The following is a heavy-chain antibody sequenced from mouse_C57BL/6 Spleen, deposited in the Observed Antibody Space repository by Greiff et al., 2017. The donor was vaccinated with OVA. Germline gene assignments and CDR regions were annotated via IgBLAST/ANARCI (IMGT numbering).Heavy chain of an antibody. CDR2: IDPETGGT. CDR1: GYTFTDYE. D-gene: IGHD2-5*01. V-gene: IGHV1-15*01. CDR3: TRKVYYSNYEGGFDY. Sequence: VQRVESGAELVRPGASVTLSCKASGYTFTDYEMHWVKQTPVHGLEWIGAIDPETGGTAYNQKFKGKAILTADKSSSTAYMELRSLTSEDSAVYYCTRKVYYSNYEGGFDYWGQGTTLTVSS. J-gene: IGHJ2*01.